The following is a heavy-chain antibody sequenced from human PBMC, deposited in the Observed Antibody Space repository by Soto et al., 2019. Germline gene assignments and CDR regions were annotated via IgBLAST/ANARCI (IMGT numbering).Heavy chain of an antibody. CDR3: ARIRRTYESYGLDV. Sequence: GESLKISCKGSGYNFSSQWIAWVRQKPGKGLEWMGIVYPGDAETRYSPSFQGQVTMSADKSIDTAYLQWSSLRGEDTALYYCARIRRTYESYGLDVWGQGTTVTVSS. CDR1: GYNFSSQW. D-gene: IGHD5-12*01. J-gene: IGHJ6*02. V-gene: IGHV5-51*01. CDR2: VYPGDAET.